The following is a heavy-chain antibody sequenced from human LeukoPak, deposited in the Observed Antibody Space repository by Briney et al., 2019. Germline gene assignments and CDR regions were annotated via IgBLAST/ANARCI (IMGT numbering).Heavy chain of an antibody. CDR1: GFAFSSYN. J-gene: IGHJ4*02. V-gene: IGHV3-48*04. D-gene: IGHD3-3*01. CDR2: IGSSGSPT. Sequence: GGSLRLSCAASGFAFSSYNMNWVRQAPGKGLEWISYIGSSGSPTHYADSVGGRFTISRDNAKNSLYLQMNSLRAEDTAVYYCASHDFWSGYHPDCWGQGTLVTVSS. CDR3: ASHDFWSGYHPDC.